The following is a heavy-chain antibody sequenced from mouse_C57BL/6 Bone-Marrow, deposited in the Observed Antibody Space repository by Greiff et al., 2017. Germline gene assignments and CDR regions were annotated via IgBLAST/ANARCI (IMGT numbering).Heavy chain of an antibody. D-gene: IGHD1-1*01. J-gene: IGHJ2*01. CDR3: ANGGSYCGSSLGY. CDR2: ILPGSGST. V-gene: IGHV1-9*01. CDR1: GYTFTGYW. Sequence: VQLQQPGAELMKPGASVKLSCKATGYTFTGYWIEWVKQRPGHGLEWIGEILPGSGSTNYNEKFNGKATFTADTSSNTAYMQLSSLTTEDSAIYYFANGGSYCGSSLGYWGHGTTLTVSS.